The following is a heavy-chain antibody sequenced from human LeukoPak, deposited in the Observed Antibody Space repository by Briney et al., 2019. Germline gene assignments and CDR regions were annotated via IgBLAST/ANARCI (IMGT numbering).Heavy chain of an antibody. V-gene: IGHV4-39*07. CDR1: GGSISSSSYY. J-gene: IGHJ5*02. CDR2: IYYSGST. CDR3: ARCDSSGWYTTNWFDP. Sequence: SETLTLTCTVSGGSISSSSYYWGWIRQPPGKGLEWIGGIYYSGSTYYNPSLKSRVTISVDTSKNQFSLKLGSVTAADTAVYYCARCDSSGWYTTNWFDPWGQGTLVTVSS. D-gene: IGHD6-19*01.